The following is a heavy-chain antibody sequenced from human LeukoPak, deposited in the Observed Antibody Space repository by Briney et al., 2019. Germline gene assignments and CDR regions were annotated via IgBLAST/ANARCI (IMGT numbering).Heavy chain of an antibody. CDR2: INSRSSYI. Sequence: GGSLRLSCAASGFTFSSYSMHWVRQAPGKGLKWVSSINSRSSYIYYGDSVKGRFTISRDNANNSLYLQRNSLRAEDTAVYYCARVYWAGLTGTDAFDIWGQGTMVTVSS. V-gene: IGHV3-21*01. CDR3: ARVYWAGLTGTDAFDI. J-gene: IGHJ3*02. D-gene: IGHD4-17*01. CDR1: GFTFSSYS.